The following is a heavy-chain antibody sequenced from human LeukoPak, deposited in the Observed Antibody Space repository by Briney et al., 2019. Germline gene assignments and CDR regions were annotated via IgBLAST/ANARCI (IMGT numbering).Heavy chain of an antibody. Sequence: PSETLSLTCTVSGVSISSYYWSWIRQPAGKGLEWIGRIYTSGSTNYNPSLKSRVTMSVDTSKNQFSLKLSSVTAADTAVYYCARDRMITFGGVIVLFDYWGQGTLVTVSS. V-gene: IGHV4-4*07. CDR3: ARDRMITFGGVIVLFDY. CDR2: IYTSGST. J-gene: IGHJ4*02. D-gene: IGHD3-16*02. CDR1: GVSISSYY.